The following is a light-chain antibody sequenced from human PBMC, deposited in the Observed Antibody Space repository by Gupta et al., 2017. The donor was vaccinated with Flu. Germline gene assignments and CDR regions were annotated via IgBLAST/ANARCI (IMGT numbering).Light chain of an antibody. Sequence: SYEVTQALSVSVALGQTARITCKGTNIGSKSVNWYQQKSGQAPLLVIYRETNRPSGIPERFSASNSGNTATLTISRAQAGDEADYYCQVWDGTTVVFATGTKVTVL. V-gene: IGLV3-9*01. CDR1: NIGSKS. J-gene: IGLJ1*01. CDR2: RET. CDR3: QVWDGTTVV.